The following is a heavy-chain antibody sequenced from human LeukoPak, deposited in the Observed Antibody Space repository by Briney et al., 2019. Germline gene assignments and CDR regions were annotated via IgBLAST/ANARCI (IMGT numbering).Heavy chain of an antibody. CDR1: GGSISSSSYY. CDR2: IYYSGST. V-gene: IGHV4-39*07. J-gene: IGHJ4*02. CDR3: ARDNWKQYYFDY. Sequence: TSSETLSLTCTVSGGSISSSSYYWGWIRQPPGKGLGWIGCIYYSGSTYYIPSLKSRVTISVDTSKNQFSLKLSSVTAADTAVYYCARDNWKQYYFDYWGQGTLVTVSS. D-gene: IGHD1-20*01.